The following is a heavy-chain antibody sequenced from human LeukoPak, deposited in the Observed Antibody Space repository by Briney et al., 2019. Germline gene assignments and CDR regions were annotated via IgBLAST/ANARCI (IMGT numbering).Heavy chain of an antibody. CDR3: AKCGVVPAAKYYYYYYGMDV. V-gene: IGHV3-23*01. J-gene: IGHJ6*02. Sequence: GGSLRLSCAASGFTFSSYAMSWVRQAPGKGLEWVSAISVSVGSTYYADSVKGRFTISRDNSKNTLYLQMNSLRAEDTAVYYCAKCGVVPAAKYYYYYYGMDVWGQGTRVTVSS. CDR1: GFTFSSYA. D-gene: IGHD2-2*01. CDR2: ISVSVGST.